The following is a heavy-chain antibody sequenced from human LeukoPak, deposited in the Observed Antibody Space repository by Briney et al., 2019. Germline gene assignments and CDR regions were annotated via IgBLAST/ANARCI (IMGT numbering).Heavy chain of an antibody. D-gene: IGHD6-19*01. J-gene: IGHJ4*02. V-gene: IGHV3-23*01. CDR2: ISGNGDNT. CDR1: GFTFSSHG. CDR3: AKRSAESSGYFDY. Sequence: GGSLRLSCAASGFTFSSHGMSWVRQAPGKGLEWVSAISGNGDNTYYADSVKGRFTISRDNSKNTLYLQMNSLRAEDTAIYYCAKRSAESSGYFDYWGQGTLVTVSS.